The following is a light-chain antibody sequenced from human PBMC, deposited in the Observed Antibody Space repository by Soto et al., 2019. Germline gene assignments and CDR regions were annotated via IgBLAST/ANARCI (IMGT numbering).Light chain of an antibody. CDR2: EVT. Sequence: QSALAQPASVSGSPGQSITISCAGTNRDVGGYNYVSWYQQYPGKAPKLIIYEVTYRPSGVSNRFSGSKSGNTASLTISGLQAEDEADYDCSSYSSSSALDVIFGGGTQLTVL. CDR1: NRDVGGYNY. J-gene: IGLJ2*01. CDR3: SSYSSSSALDVI. V-gene: IGLV2-14*01.